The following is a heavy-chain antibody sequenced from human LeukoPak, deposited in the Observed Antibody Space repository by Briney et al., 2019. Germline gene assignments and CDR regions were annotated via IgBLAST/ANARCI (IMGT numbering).Heavy chain of an antibody. V-gene: IGHV1-58*01. CDR1: GFTFTISA. D-gene: IGHD6-19*01. CDR3: AAVIAVAGTFDC. J-gene: IGHJ4*02. CDR2: IVVGSGNT. Sequence: ASVKVSCKASGFTFTISAVQWVRQARGQRLEWIGWIVVGSGNTNYAQKFHERVTITRDMSTSTAYMELSSLRSEDTAVYYCAAVIAVAGTFDCWGQGTLVTVSS.